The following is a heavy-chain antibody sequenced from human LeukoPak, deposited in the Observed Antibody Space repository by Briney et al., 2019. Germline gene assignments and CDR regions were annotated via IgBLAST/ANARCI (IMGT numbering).Heavy chain of an antibody. CDR2: ISAYNGYT. D-gene: IGHD2-2*01. CDR3: ARGSCSSTNCYPHEDF. Sequence: ASVKVSCKASGYTFTSYYMHWVRQAPGQGLEWMGWISAYNGYTNSAQHLQGRVNMTTDTSTSTAYMELRSLRSDDTAVYYCARGSCSSTNCYPHEDFWGQGTLVTVSS. CDR1: GYTFTSYY. V-gene: IGHV1-18*04. J-gene: IGHJ4*02.